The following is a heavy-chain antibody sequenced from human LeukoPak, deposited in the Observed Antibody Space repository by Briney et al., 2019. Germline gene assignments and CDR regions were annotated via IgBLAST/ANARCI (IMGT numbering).Heavy chain of an antibody. Sequence: PSETLSLTCTVSGGSVSSGSYYWSWIRQPPGKGLEWIGYIYYSGSTNYNPSLKSRVTISVDTSKNQFSLKLSSVTAADTAVYYCARRGAYSGNDLAWYFDLWGRGTLVTVSS. CDR2: IYYSGST. D-gene: IGHD5-12*01. CDR3: ARRGAYSGNDLAWYFDL. J-gene: IGHJ2*01. CDR1: GGSVSSGSYY. V-gene: IGHV4-61*01.